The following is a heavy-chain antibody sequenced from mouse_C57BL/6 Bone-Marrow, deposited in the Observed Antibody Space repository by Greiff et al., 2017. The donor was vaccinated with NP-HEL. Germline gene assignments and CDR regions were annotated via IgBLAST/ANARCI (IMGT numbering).Heavy chain of an antibody. Sequence: QVQLQQSGPELVKPGASVKISCKASGYAFSSSWMNWVKQRPGKGLEWIGRIYPGDGDTNYNGKFKGKATLTADKSSSTACMQLSSLTSEDSAVYFCANSSYDYWYFDVWGTGTTVTVSS. J-gene: IGHJ1*03. CDR2: IYPGDGDT. V-gene: IGHV1-82*01. CDR1: GYAFSSSW. CDR3: ANSSYDYWYFDV. D-gene: IGHD1-1*01.